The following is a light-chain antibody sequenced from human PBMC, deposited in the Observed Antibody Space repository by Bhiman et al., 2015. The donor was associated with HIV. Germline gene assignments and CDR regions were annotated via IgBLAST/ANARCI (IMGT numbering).Light chain of an antibody. V-gene: IGLV2-11*01. J-gene: IGLJ1*01. CDR3: SSYTTTNTYV. Sequence: QSALTQPRSVSGSPGQSVTISCTGTSSDVGGYNYVSWYQQHPGKAPKFMIYDVNKRPSGVPDRFSGSKSGNTASLTISGLQAEDEADYYCSSYTTTNTYVFGTGTKVTVL. CDR2: DVN. CDR1: SSDVGGYNY.